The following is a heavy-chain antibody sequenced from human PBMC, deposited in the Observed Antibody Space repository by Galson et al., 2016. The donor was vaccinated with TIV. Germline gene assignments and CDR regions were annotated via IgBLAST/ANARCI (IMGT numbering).Heavy chain of an antibody. CDR1: GYSFTNYG. Sequence: CKASGYSFTNYGIAWVRQAPGQGLEWMGWISTYNGYTDYAQKLQGRVTMTTDTSTSTAYMELRSLRSDETSMYYCSREPTYYDANGWGHWGQGTLVIVSS. V-gene: IGHV1-18*01. J-gene: IGHJ4*02. CDR2: ISTYNGYT. CDR3: SREPTYYDANGWGH. D-gene: IGHD3-22*01.